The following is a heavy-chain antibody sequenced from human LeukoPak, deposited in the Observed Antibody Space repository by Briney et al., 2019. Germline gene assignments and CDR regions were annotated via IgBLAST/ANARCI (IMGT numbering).Heavy chain of an antibody. V-gene: IGHV1-69*01. CDR3: AGRIQLWLSPFDY. CDR2: IIPIFGTA. J-gene: IGHJ4*02. Sequence: SVKVSCKASGGTFISYAISWVRQAPGQGLEWMGGIIPIFGTANYAQKFQGRVTITADESTSTAYMELSSLRSEDTAVYYCAGRIQLWLSPFDYWGQGTLVTVSS. D-gene: IGHD5-18*01. CDR1: GGTFISYA.